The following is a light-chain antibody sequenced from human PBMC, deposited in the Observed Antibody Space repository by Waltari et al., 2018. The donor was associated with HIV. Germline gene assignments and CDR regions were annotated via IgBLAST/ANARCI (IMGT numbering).Light chain of an antibody. Sequence: NLMLTQPHSVYESPGKTVTISCPGSRGRISSNYVQWYQQRPGSAPTTVIFEDNQRSSGVPDRFSGSIDSSSNSASLTISRLKTEDEADYYCQSFDGITAVFGGGTKLTVL. CDR1: RGRISSNY. V-gene: IGLV6-57*02. CDR2: EDN. CDR3: QSFDGITAV. J-gene: IGLJ3*02.